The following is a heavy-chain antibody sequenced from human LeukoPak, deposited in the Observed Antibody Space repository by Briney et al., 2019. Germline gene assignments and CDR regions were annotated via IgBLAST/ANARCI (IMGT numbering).Heavy chain of an antibody. V-gene: IGHV3-9*01. D-gene: IGHD3-22*01. CDR1: GFTFDDYA. J-gene: IGHJ4*02. Sequence: PGGSLRLSCAASGFTFDDYAMHWVRHAPGKGLEWVSGISWNSGSIGYADSVKGRFTTSRDNAKNSLYLQMNSLRAEDTALYYCAKDKGSSGEIDYWGQGTLVTVSS. CDR3: AKDKGSSGEIDY. CDR2: ISWNSGSI.